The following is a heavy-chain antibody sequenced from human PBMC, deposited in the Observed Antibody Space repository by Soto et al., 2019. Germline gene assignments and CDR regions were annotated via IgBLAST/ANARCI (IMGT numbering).Heavy chain of an antibody. J-gene: IGHJ4*02. CDR3: ARVDPRGVAVVRDY. V-gene: IGHV1-18*01. D-gene: IGHD3-10*01. CDR2: ISGFNGQT. Sequence: QVQLVQSGPEVKKPGASVKVSCKASGNTFASHGFSWVRQAPGQGLEWMGWISGFNGQTNYAPKFQARVTLTTDTSTSTAYMELRSLRSDDTAVYFCARVDPRGVAVVRDYWGQGTVVTVSS. CDR1: GNTFASHG.